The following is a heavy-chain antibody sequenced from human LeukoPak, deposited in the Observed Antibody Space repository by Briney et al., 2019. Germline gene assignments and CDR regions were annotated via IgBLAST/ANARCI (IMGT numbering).Heavy chain of an antibody. Sequence: GGSLRLSCAASGFTFSNYSMSWVRQAPGKGLEWVANIKQGGSEKYYVDSVKGRFTISRDSAKNSLYLQMNSLRDEDTAVYYCAREDIVAATNEHYYGMDVWGQGTTVTVSS. V-gene: IGHV3-7*04. J-gene: IGHJ6*02. CDR1: GFTFSNYS. CDR3: AREDIVAATNEHYYGMDV. D-gene: IGHD2-15*01. CDR2: IKQGGSEK.